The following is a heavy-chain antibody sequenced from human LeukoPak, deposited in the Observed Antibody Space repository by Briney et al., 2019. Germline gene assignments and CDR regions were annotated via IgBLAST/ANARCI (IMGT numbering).Heavy chain of an antibody. V-gene: IGHV4-38-2*02. Sequence: SETLSLTCTVSGYSIRSGYYWGWIRQPPGKGLEWIGSIYHSGSTYYNPSLKSRVTISVDTSKNQFSLKLSSVTAADTAVYYCARIVVVPAADNWFDPWGQGTLVTVSS. J-gene: IGHJ5*02. CDR2: IYHSGST. CDR3: ARIVVVPAADNWFDP. CDR1: GYSIRSGYY. D-gene: IGHD2-2*01.